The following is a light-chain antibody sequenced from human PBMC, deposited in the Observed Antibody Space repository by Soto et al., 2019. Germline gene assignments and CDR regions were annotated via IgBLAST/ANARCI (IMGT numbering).Light chain of an antibody. CDR2: GAS. CDR1: HSVSSSY. Sequence: EIVLTQSPGTLSLSPGERATLSCRASHSVSSSYLAWYQQKPGQAPRLLIYGASSRATGIPDRFSGSGSGTDFTLTIRRLEPEDFAVYYCQQYGSSPPITCGQGTRLEIK. J-gene: IGKJ5*01. CDR3: QQYGSSPPIT. V-gene: IGKV3-20*01.